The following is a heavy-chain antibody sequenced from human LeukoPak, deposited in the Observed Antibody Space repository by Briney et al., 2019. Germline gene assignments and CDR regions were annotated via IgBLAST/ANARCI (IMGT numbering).Heavy chain of an antibody. Sequence: SGGSLRLSCAASGFTFSSYAMSWVRQAPGKGLEWVSAISGSGGSTYYADSVKGRFTIFRDNSKNTLYLQMNSLRAEDTAVYYCAKSIVVVPAALQHWGQGTLVTVSS. CDR3: AKSIVVVPAALQH. CDR1: GFTFSSYA. D-gene: IGHD2-2*01. J-gene: IGHJ1*01. V-gene: IGHV3-23*01. CDR2: ISGSGGST.